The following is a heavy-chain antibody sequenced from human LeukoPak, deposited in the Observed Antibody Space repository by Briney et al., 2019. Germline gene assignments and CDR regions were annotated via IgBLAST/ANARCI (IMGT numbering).Heavy chain of an antibody. J-gene: IGHJ4*02. CDR2: ISSSSSYI. CDR3: AREKAVAGLEGIDY. Sequence: GGSLILSCAASGFTFSSYSVNWVRQAPGTGLEWVSSISSSSSYIYYADSVKGRFTISRDNAKNSLYLQMNSLRAEDTAVYYCAREKAVAGLEGIDYWGQGTLVTVSS. CDR1: GFTFSSYS. D-gene: IGHD6-19*01. V-gene: IGHV3-21*01.